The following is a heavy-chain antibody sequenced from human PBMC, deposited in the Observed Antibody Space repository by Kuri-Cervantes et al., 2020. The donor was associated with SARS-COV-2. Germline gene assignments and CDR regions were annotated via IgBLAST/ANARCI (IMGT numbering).Heavy chain of an antibody. CDR3: ARESRITHSRYFDL. J-gene: IGHJ2*01. Sequence: GGSLRLSCAASGFTFSSYWMSWVRQAPGKGLEWVANIKQDGSEKYYVDSVKGRFTISRDNAKNSLYLQMNSLRAEDTAVYYCARESRITHSRYFDLWGRGTLVTVSS. CDR1: GFTFSSYW. V-gene: IGHV3-7*03. CDR2: IKQDGSEK. D-gene: IGHD3-10*01.